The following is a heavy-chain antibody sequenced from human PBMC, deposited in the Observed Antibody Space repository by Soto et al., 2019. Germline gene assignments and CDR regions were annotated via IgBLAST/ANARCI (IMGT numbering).Heavy chain of an antibody. Sequence: GGSLRLSCAVSGFTFRSYEMNWVRQAPGKGLEWVSYIDSSGTNTYYAASVKGRFTISRDNAKNSLYLQMSSLRGEDTAVYYCARKYNDFWSGAWVPGYFDYWGQGTLVTVSS. CDR1: GFTFRSYE. V-gene: IGHV3-48*03. CDR2: IDSSGTNT. J-gene: IGHJ4*01. CDR3: ARKYNDFWSGAWVPGYFDY. D-gene: IGHD3-3*01.